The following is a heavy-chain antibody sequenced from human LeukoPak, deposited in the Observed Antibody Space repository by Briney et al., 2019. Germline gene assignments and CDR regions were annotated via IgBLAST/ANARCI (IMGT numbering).Heavy chain of an antibody. J-gene: IGHJ3*02. CDR1: GGSIRSYY. D-gene: IGHD2-15*01. CDR2: IYYSGSA. Sequence: PSETLSLTCTVSGGSIRSYYWSWIRQPPGKGPEWIGYIYYSGSANYNPSLKSRVTISVDMSKNQFSLNLSSVTAADTAVYYCSRNYCSGGRCGAFDIWGQGTMVTVSS. V-gene: IGHV4-59*01. CDR3: SRNYCSGGRCGAFDI.